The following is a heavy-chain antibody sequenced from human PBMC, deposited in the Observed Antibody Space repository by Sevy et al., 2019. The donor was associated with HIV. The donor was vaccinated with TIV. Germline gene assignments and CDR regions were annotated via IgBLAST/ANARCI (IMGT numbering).Heavy chain of an antibody. V-gene: IGHV1-8*01. CDR3: ARADLDSSTFFYYYGMDV. CDR2: MNPDSGKR. CDR1: GYTFTSYD. J-gene: IGHJ6*02. Sequence: ASVKVSCKTSGYTFTSYDINWVRQATGEGLEWMGGMNPDSGKRGYAQKFHGRVTMTTNTSISTAYMELRSLRSEDSAVYYCARADLDSSTFFYYYGMDVWGQGTTVTVSS. D-gene: IGHD6-13*01.